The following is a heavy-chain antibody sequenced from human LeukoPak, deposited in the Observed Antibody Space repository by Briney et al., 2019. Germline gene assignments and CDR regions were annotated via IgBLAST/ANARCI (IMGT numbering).Heavy chain of an antibody. V-gene: IGHV1-18*01. CDR1: GYTFSSYG. J-gene: IGHJ5*02. CDR2: ISGYNGNT. Sequence: ASVKVSCKASGYTFSSYGISWVRQAPGQGLEWMGWISGYNGNTHYAHNLQGRVTMTTDTSTSTAYMELRSLRSDDTAVYYCARDEARYSSGYYPNWFGPWGQGTLVTVSS. D-gene: IGHD3-22*01. CDR3: ARDEARYSSGYYPNWFGP.